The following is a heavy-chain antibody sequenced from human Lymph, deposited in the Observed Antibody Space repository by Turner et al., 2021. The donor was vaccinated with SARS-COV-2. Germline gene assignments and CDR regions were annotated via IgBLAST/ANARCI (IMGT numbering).Heavy chain of an antibody. CDR3: ARDVERYNDFWSGYSGGYGMDV. D-gene: IGHD3-3*01. J-gene: IGHJ6*02. V-gene: IGHV1-2*02. CDR1: GYTFTGSY. CDR2: INPNSVGT. Sequence: QVQLVQSGAEVKKPGASVKVSCKASGYTFTGSYMHWVRQAPGQGLEWMGWINPNSVGTNYAQKFQGRVTMTRDTSISAAYMELSRLRSDDTAVYYCARDVERYNDFWSGYSGGYGMDVWGQGTTVTVSS.